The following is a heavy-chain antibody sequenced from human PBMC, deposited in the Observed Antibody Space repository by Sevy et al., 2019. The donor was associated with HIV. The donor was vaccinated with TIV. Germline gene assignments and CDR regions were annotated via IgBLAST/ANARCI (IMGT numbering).Heavy chain of an antibody. CDR2: ISGSGGST. D-gene: IGHD3-22*01. Sequence: GGSLRLSCAASGFTFSSYAMSWVRQAPGKGLEWVSAISGSGGSTYYADSVKGRFTISRDNSKNTLYLQMNSLRAEETAVYYCAKGYYYDSSGYYYWGQGTLVTVSS. V-gene: IGHV3-23*01. CDR3: AKGYYYDSSGYYY. CDR1: GFTFSSYA. J-gene: IGHJ4*02.